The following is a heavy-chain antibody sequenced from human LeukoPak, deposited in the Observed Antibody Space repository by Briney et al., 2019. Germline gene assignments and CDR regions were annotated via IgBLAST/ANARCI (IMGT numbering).Heavy chain of an antibody. CDR1: RFTFRSYA. CDR3: AKEAQGCSITSCYFDS. D-gene: IGHD2-2*01. Sequence: GGSLRLSCAASRFTFRSYAMSWVRQAPGKGLEWVSAISGSGGNTYYADSVKGRFTISRDNSKNTLFLQMNSLRAEDTAVYYCAKEAQGCSITSCYFDSWGQGTLVTVSS. J-gene: IGHJ4*02. CDR2: ISGSGGNT. V-gene: IGHV3-23*01.